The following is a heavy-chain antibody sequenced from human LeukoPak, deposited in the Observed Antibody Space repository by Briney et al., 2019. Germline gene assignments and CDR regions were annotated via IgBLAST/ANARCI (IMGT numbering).Heavy chain of an antibody. CDR3: VRVGYSYGYGDWNHFDY. D-gene: IGHD5-18*01. V-gene: IGHV3-66*02. CDR1: GFTVSSNY. Sequence: PGGSLRLSCAVSGFTVSSNYMSWVRQAPGKGLEWVSIIYSGGSTYYADTVKGRFTISRDNSKNTLYLQMNSLRAEDTAVYFCVRVGYSYGYGDWNHFDYWGQGTLVTVS. CDR2: IYSGGST. J-gene: IGHJ4*02.